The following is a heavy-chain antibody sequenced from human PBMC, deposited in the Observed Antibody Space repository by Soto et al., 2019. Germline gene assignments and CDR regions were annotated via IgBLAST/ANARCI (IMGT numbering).Heavy chain of an antibody. CDR1: GFTFSRYW. J-gene: IGHJ4*02. V-gene: IGHV3-7*01. Sequence: GGSLRLSCAASGFTFSRYWMTWVRQAPGKGLEWVANIKQDGSEIYYVDSVEGRFTISRDNAENSLYLQMNSLRAEDTAVYYYARGPVCSGGSCYDYWGQGTLVTVSS. CDR2: IKQDGSEI. CDR3: ARGPVCSGGSCYDY. D-gene: IGHD2-15*01.